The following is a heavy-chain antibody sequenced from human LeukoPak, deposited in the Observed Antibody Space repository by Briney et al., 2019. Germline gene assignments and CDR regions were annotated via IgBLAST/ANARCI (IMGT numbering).Heavy chain of an antibody. V-gene: IGHV4-39*01. CDR2: IYYDGSA. Sequence: SETLSLTCSVSGGSITSSSHYWGWIRQPPGKGLQWLGLIYYDGSAYYNLSLKSRLTISIDTSKSQFSLQLSSVTAADTAIYYCARGSSGWSDYWGQGTLVTVSS. D-gene: IGHD6-19*01. CDR1: GGSITSSSHY. CDR3: ARGSSGWSDY. J-gene: IGHJ4*02.